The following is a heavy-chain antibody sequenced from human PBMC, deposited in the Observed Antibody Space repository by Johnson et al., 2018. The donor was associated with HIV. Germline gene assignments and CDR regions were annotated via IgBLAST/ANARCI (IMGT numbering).Heavy chain of an antibody. CDR1: GFTFSSYD. D-gene: IGHD3-10*01. Sequence: VQLVESGGGLVQPGGSLRLSCAASGFTFSSYDMHWVRQATGKGLEWVSAIGTAGDTYYPGSVKGRFTISRENAKNSLYLQMNSLRAEDTAVYYCARGGPYDSGIIDAFDIWGQGTMVTVSS. CDR2: IGTAGDT. J-gene: IGHJ3*02. CDR3: ARGGPYDSGIIDAFDI. V-gene: IGHV3-13*01.